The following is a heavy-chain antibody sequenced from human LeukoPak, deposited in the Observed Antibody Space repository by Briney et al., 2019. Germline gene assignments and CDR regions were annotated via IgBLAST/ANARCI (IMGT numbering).Heavy chain of an antibody. CDR1: GGSFSGYY. CDR2: INHSGST. D-gene: IGHD3-3*01. J-gene: IGHJ6*03. V-gene: IGHV4-34*01. CDR3: AGGVGITIFGVVITANYYMDV. Sequence: PSETLSLTCAVYGGSFSGYYWSWIRQSPGKGLEWIGEINHSGSTNYNPSLKSRVTISVDTSKNQFSLKLSSVTAADTAVYYCAGGVGITIFGVVITANYYMDVWGKGTTVTVSS.